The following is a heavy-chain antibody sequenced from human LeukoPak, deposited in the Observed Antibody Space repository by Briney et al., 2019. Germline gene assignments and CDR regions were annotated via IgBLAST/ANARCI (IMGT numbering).Heavy chain of an antibody. CDR3: AGDGGSNKWNYY. Sequence: GASLRFSGEVSGCGVSRCYMKWVRQDPGKGLEWVSIIYGDGSTYCADSVEGRFTISRDDSKNTLDLQMNSLREEDTAVYYCAGDGGSNKWNYYWGQGALVIVSS. CDR2: IYGDGST. J-gene: IGHJ4*02. CDR1: GCGVSRCY. D-gene: IGHD1-1*01. V-gene: IGHV3-66*02.